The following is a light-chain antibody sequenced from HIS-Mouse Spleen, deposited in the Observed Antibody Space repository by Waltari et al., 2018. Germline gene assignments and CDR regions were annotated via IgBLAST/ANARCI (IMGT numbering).Light chain of an antibody. V-gene: IGLV2-14*03. CDR2: DVS. J-gene: IGLJ2*01. CDR1: SLDVGGYNY. Sequence: QSALTQPASVSGSPGQSITISGTGTSLDVGGYNYVSWYQQHPGKAPKLMIYDVSNRPSGVSNRFSGSKSGNTASLTISGLQAEDEADYYCSSYTSSSTEVFGGGTKLTVL. CDR3: SSYTSSSTEV.